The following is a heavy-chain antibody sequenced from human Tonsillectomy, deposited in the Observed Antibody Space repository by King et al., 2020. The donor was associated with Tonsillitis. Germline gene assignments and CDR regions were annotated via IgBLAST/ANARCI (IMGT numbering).Heavy chain of an antibody. CDR1: GYSFTRYW. CDR2: IYPGDSET. Sequence: QLVQSGAEVKKPGESLKISCKSSGYSFTRYWIGWVRQMPGKGLEWMGIIYPGDSETIYSPSFQGQVTMSADKSISTAYLQWRSLKASDTAMYYGARPRIAVAGQYYFDFWGQGSLVTVSS. V-gene: IGHV5-51*01. J-gene: IGHJ4*02. CDR3: ARPRIAVAGQYYFDF. D-gene: IGHD6-19*01.